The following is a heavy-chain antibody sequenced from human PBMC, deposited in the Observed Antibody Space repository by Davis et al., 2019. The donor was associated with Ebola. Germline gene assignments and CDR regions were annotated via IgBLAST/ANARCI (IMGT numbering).Heavy chain of an antibody. CDR1: GYTFTTYH. D-gene: IGHD3-22*01. CDR3: ARDRYSDGSGYFFEQSH. CDR2: INTSAGST. Sequence: ASVKVSCKASGYTFTTYHIHWVRQAPGQGLEWLGIINTSAGSTFSAQKFQGRVTLTRDTSTSTVYMELSRLRSEDTAVYYCARDRYSDGSGYFFEQSHWGQGTLVTVSS. J-gene: IGHJ4*02. V-gene: IGHV1-46*01.